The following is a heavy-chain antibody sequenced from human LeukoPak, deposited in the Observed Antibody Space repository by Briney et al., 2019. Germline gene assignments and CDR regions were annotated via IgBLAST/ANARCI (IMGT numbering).Heavy chain of an antibody. CDR2: ISGSGGST. CDR3: ARLTTGTPEV. CDR1: GFTFSSYA. V-gene: IGHV3-23*01. Sequence: GGSLRLSCAASGFTFSSYAVSWVRQAPGKGLEWVSAISGSGGSTYYADSVKGRFTISRDNSKNTLYLQMNSLRAEDTAVYYCARLTTGTPEVWGQGTLVTVSS. J-gene: IGHJ4*02. D-gene: IGHD1-1*01.